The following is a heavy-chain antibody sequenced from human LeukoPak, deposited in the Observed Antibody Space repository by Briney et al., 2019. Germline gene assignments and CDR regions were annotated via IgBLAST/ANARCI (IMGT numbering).Heavy chain of an antibody. Sequence: SDTLSLTCSVSGGPISSSIYYSGWLSHPLGTWMELRGSVFFSGRTYYNPSLNSRATMSAGTSINQFSRCLISMTAAAPAVYYCARKGDGYNSGYFDLWGRGTLVTVSS. CDR1: GGPISSSIYY. J-gene: IGHJ2*01. V-gene: IGHV4-39*01. D-gene: IGHD5-24*01. CDR3: ARKGDGYNSGYFDL. CDR2: VFFSGRT.